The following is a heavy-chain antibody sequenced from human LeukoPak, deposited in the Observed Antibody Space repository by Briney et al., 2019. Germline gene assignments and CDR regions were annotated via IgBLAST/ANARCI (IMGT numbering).Heavy chain of an antibody. Sequence: PGGSLRLSWAASGFSFSSYAMSWVRQAPGKGLESVSAISGSGGSTYYADSVKGRFTISRDNSKNTLYLQMNSLRAEDTALYCCAKGFRDYGDYVSYFDYWGQGTLVTVSS. D-gene: IGHD4-17*01. V-gene: IGHV3-23*01. CDR3: AKGFRDYGDYVSYFDY. CDR2: ISGSGGST. CDR1: GFSFSSYA. J-gene: IGHJ4*02.